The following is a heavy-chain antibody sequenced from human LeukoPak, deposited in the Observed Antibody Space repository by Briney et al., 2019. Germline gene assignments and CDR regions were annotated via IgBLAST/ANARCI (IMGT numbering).Heavy chain of an antibody. CDR1: GGSFSGYY. D-gene: IGHD2-2*01. J-gene: IGHJ6*03. CDR2: INHSGST. V-gene: IGHV4-34*01. Sequence: PSETLSLTCAVYGGSFSGYYWSWIRQPPGKGLEWIGEINHSGSTNYNPSLKSRVTISVDTSKNQFSLKLSSVTAADTAVYYCARGCSSTSCYAGSNMDVWGKGTTVTVSS. CDR3: ARGCSSTSCYAGSNMDV.